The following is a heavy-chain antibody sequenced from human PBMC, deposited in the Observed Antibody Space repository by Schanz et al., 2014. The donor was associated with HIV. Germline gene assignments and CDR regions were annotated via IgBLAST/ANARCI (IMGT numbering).Heavy chain of an antibody. Sequence: QVQLVQSGAEVKKPGSSVKVSCKTSGYPFTNYDINWVRQAPGQGLEWMGGIVPIFGTPNYAQNFQGRVTITANKSTRPAYMELSSLRVEDTAVYFCARAAFSSEYYYGMDVWGQGTTVTVSS. J-gene: IGHJ6*02. CDR1: GYPFTNYD. CDR2: IVPIFGTP. D-gene: IGHD3-3*02. V-gene: IGHV1-69*06. CDR3: ARAAFSSEYYYGMDV.